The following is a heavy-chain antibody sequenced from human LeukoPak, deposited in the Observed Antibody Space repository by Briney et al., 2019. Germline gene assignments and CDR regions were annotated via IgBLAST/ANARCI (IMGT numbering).Heavy chain of an antibody. CDR3: ARGRLYCSSTSCYVGFDY. CDR1: GGSISSGSYY. J-gene: IGHJ4*02. Sequence: SQTPSLTCTVSGGSISSGSYYWSWIRQPAGKGLEWIGRIYTSGSTNYNPSLKSRVTISVDTSKNQFSLKLSSVTAADTAVYYCARGRLYCSSTSCYVGFDYWGQGTLVTVSS. D-gene: IGHD2-2*01. V-gene: IGHV4-61*02. CDR2: IYTSGST.